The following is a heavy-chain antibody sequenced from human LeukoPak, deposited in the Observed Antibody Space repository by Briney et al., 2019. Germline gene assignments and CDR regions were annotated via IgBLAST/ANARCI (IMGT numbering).Heavy chain of an antibody. D-gene: IGHD3-22*01. V-gene: IGHV4-34*01. Sequence: SETLSLTCAVYGGSFSGYYWSWIRQPPGKGLEWIANIYHSGSTYYNPSLKSRVTISVDTSKNQFSLKLSSVTAADTAIYYCARVHVNSGYYFGDAFDIWGQGTMVTVSS. CDR1: GGSFSGYY. CDR3: ARVHVNSGYYFGDAFDI. J-gene: IGHJ3*02. CDR2: IYHSGST.